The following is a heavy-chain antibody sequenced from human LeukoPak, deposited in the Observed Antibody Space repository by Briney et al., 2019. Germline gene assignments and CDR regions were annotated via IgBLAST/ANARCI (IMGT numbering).Heavy chain of an antibody. CDR2: ISYDGSNK. J-gene: IGHJ4*02. D-gene: IGHD1-26*01. CDR3: ARTYSGNYQLFDY. V-gene: IGHV3-30*04. Sequence: GGSLRLSCAASGSTFSSYAMHWARQAPGKGLEWVAVISYDGSNKYYADSVKGRLTISRDNSKNTLYLQMNSLRAEDTAVYYCARTYSGNYQLFDYWGQGTLVTVSS. CDR1: GSTFSSYA.